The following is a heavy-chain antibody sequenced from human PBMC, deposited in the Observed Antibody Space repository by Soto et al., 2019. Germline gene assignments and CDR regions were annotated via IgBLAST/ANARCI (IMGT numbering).Heavy chain of an antibody. D-gene: IGHD6-13*01. V-gene: IGHV5-51*01. Sequence: PRESLKISCKGSGYSFTSYWIGWVRQMPGKGLELMGIIYPGDSDTRYSPSFQGQVTISADKSISTAYLEWSSMKASDTAMYYCSRTAAAGKYYYGMDVWGQGTTVTVSS. CDR3: SRTAAAGKYYYGMDV. J-gene: IGHJ6*02. CDR1: GYSFTSYW. CDR2: IYPGDSDT.